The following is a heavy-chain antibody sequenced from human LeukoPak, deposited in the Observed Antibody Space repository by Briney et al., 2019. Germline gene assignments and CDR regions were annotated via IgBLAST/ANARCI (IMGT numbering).Heavy chain of an antibody. Sequence: PGGSLRLSCAASGFTVSSNYMSWVRQAPGKGLEWVSVIYSGGSTYYADSVRGRFTISRDNSKNTLYLQMNSLGAEDTAVYYCARSNGGSGWYWGDAFDIWGQGTMVTVSS. CDR2: IYSGGST. D-gene: IGHD6-19*01. CDR3: ARSNGGSGWYWGDAFDI. CDR1: GFTVSSNY. J-gene: IGHJ3*02. V-gene: IGHV3-53*01.